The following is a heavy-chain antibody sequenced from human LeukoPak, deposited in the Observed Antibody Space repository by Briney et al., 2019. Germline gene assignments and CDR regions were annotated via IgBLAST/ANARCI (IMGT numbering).Heavy chain of an antibody. Sequence: GGSLRLSCAASGFPFSSYGMTWLRQTPAKGLEWVSAISSSGETTYYSDSVKGRFTISRDNSKNTLFLQMNSLRVEDAAMYYCAKTHGYFDQWGQGTLVAVSS. V-gene: IGHV3-23*01. J-gene: IGHJ4*02. CDR2: ISSSGETT. CDR1: GFPFSSYG. CDR3: AKTHGYFDQ. D-gene: IGHD3-22*01.